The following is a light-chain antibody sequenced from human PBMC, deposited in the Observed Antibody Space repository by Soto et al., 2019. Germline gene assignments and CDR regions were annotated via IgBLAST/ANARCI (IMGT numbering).Light chain of an antibody. CDR2: SNS. Sequence: QSVLTQAPSASGTPGQRVTISCSGSTSNIGTNYVYWYQQLPGTAPKLLIYSNSQRPSGVPDRFSGSRSGTSASLAISGLRSEDEADYYCAAWDASLSARVFGGGTKLTVL. CDR3: AAWDASLSARV. V-gene: IGLV1-47*02. CDR1: TSNIGTNY. J-gene: IGLJ2*01.